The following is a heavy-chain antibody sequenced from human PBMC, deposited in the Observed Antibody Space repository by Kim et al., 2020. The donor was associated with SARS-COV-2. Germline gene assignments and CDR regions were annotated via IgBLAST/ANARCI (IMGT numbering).Heavy chain of an antibody. D-gene: IGHD6-19*01. CDR1: GGSISSYY. Sequence: SETLSLTCTVSGGSISSYYWSWIRQPPGKGLEWXGYIYYSGSTNYNPXLKSRXTISVDTSKNQFSLKLSSVTAADTAVYYWXRDPYSSGWPDGGWFDPWGQGTLVXVSX. V-gene: IGHV4-59*01. CDR2: IYYSGST. J-gene: IGHJ5*02. CDR3: XRDPYSSGWPDGGWFDP.